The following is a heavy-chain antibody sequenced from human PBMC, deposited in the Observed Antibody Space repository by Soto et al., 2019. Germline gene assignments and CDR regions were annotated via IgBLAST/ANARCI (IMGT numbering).Heavy chain of an antibody. CDR2: ISGDGDST. CDR1: GFTFSPYA. Sequence: EVQLLESGGGSVQPGGSLRLSCAASGFTFSPYAMNWVRQAPGKGPEWVSGISGDGDSTYYTDSVKGRFTISRDNSKDTLYLQMNSLRAEDTAIYSCAVEGLDSWGQGTLVTVSS. V-gene: IGHV3-23*01. CDR3: AVEGLDS. J-gene: IGHJ4*02.